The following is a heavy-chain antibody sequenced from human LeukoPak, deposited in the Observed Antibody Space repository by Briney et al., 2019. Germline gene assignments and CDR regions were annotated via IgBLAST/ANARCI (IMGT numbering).Heavy chain of an antibody. J-gene: IGHJ4*02. Sequence: PGGSLRLSCTASGFPFSGYAMHWVRQAPGRGPEWVAVILYDGTNKNYADSVKGRFTISRDNSENGLYLQMNSLRAEDTAVYYCARSLTTSWYSVDYWGQGTLVTVSS. V-gene: IGHV3-30-3*01. D-gene: IGHD6-13*01. CDR2: ILYDGTNK. CDR3: ARSLTTSWYSVDY. CDR1: GFPFSGYA.